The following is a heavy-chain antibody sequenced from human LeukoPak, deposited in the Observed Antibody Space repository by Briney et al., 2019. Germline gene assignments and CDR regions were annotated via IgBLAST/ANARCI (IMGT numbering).Heavy chain of an antibody. V-gene: IGHV4-59*01. Sequence: SETLSLTCSVSGDSISTYHWNWIRTPPGKGLEWIAYMQSTGNSKYHPSLKSRATMSVDTSKNQVVLNLSSVTAADTAVYYCARDKRHSYGRYFAHWGQGMLVTVSS. CDR1: GDSISTYH. CDR3: ARDKRHSYGRYFAH. J-gene: IGHJ4*02. D-gene: IGHD5-18*01. CDR2: MQSTGNS.